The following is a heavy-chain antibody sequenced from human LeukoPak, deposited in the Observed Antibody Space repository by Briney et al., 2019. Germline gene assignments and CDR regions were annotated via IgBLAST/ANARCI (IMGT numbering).Heavy chain of an antibody. CDR3: ARGLGYCSGGSCYPTGYDY. Sequence: SETLSLTCTVSGGSISSSSYYWGWIRQPPGKGLEWIGSIYYSGSTYYNPSLKSRVTISVDTSKNQFSLKLSSVTAADTAVYYCARGLGYCSGGSCYPTGYDYWGQGTLVTVSS. V-gene: IGHV4-39*07. D-gene: IGHD2-15*01. CDR1: GGSISSSSYY. J-gene: IGHJ4*02. CDR2: IYYSGST.